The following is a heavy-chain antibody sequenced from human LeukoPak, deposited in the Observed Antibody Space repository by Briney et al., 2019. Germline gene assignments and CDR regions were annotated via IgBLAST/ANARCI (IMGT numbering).Heavy chain of an antibody. J-gene: IGHJ4*02. CDR1: GFTVSSNF. CDR2: IYSGGST. Sequence: GGSLRLSCAASGFTVSSNFMTWVRQAPGKGLEWVSVIYSGGSTYYADSVKGRFTISRDNSKNTLYLQMNSLRAEDTAVYYCARMYTGSHFDYWGQGTLVTVSS. CDR3: ARMYTGSHFDY. V-gene: IGHV3-66*01. D-gene: IGHD6-13*01.